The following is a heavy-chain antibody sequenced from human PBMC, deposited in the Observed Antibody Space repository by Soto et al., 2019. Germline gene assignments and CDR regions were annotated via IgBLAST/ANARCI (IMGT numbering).Heavy chain of an antibody. D-gene: IGHD6-13*01. J-gene: IGHJ4*02. V-gene: IGHV4-59*08. CDR1: GDSIISYY. CDR3: ARRIPAAAFDY. CDR2: IYYSGST. Sequence: SETLSLTCTVSGDSIISYYWSWIRQPPGKGLEWIGHIYYSGSTNYNPSLKSRVTILIDTSRNQFSLKLTSVTAADTAVYYCARRIPAAAFDYWGQGTLVTVSS.